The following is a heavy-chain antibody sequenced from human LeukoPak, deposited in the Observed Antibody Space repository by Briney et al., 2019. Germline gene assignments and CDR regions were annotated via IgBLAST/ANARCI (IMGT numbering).Heavy chain of an antibody. CDR3: ARERVYYGGYKTAEYFRH. CDR1: GFTVSSKY. V-gene: IGHV3-53*01. Sequence: PGGSLRLSCAASGFTVSSKYMSWVRQAPGKGLEWVSVKGRFTISRDNSKNTLYLQMNSLKAEDTAVYYCARERVYYGGYKTAEYFRHWGQGTLVTVSS. D-gene: IGHD3-10*01. J-gene: IGHJ1*01.